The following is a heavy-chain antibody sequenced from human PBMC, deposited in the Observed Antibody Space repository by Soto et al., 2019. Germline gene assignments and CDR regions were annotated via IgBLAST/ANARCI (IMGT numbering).Heavy chain of an antibody. D-gene: IGHD2-8*01. J-gene: IGHJ4*02. CDR3: ASGTNGAFFVY. V-gene: IGHV3-23*01. CDR2: ISGSGGST. CDR1: GFTFSSYA. Sequence: GGSLRLSCAASGFTFSSYAMSWVRQAPGKGLEWVSAISGSGGSTYYADSVKGRFTISSDNSKNTLYLQMNSLRAEDTAVYYCASGTNGAFFVYWGQGILVTVSS.